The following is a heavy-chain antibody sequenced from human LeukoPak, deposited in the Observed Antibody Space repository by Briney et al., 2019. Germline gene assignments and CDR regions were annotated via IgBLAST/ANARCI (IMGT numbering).Heavy chain of an antibody. CDR2: VYHRGST. Sequence: SETLSLTCTVSGYSINSGYYWGWIRPPPGKGLEWIGNVYHRGSTYCKPSLKSRVTISVDTSKNQFSLKLSSVTAADTAVYYCARVAAPADYFYYYMDVWGKGTTVTVSS. CDR3: ARVAAPADYFYYYMDV. V-gene: IGHV4-38-2*02. D-gene: IGHD6-13*01. J-gene: IGHJ6*03. CDR1: GYSINSGYY.